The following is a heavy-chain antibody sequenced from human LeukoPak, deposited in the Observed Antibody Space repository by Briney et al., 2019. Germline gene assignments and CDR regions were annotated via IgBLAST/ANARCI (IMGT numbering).Heavy chain of an antibody. J-gene: IGHJ4*02. CDR3: ARDPRNGYSYANGRLRTFMLDY. V-gene: IGHV3-33*01. Sequence: PGGSLRLSCAASGFTFSSYGMHWVRQAPGKGLEWVAVIWYDGSNKYYADSVKGRFAISRDNSKNTLYLQMNSLRAEDTAVYYCARDPRNGYSYANGRLRTFMLDYWGQGTLVTVSS. CDR2: IWYDGSNK. D-gene: IGHD5-18*01. CDR1: GFTFSSYG.